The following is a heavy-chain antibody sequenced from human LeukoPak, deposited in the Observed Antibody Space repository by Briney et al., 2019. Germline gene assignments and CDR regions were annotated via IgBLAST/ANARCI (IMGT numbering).Heavy chain of an antibody. CDR3: AREQSYGSGSYYVCYFDY. V-gene: IGHV3-21*01. CDR1: GFTFSSHS. D-gene: IGHD3-10*01. CDR2: ISSSSSSYI. Sequence: GGSLRLSCAASGFTFSSHSMSWVRQAPGKGLEWVSSISSSSSSYIYYAESVKGRFTISRDNAKNSLYLQMNSLRAEDTAVYYCAREQSYGSGSYYVCYFDYWGQGTLVTVSS. J-gene: IGHJ4*02.